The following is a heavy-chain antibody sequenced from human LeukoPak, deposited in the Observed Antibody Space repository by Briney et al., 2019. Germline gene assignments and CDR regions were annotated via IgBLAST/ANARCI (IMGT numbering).Heavy chain of an antibody. Sequence: AGGSLRPSCAASGFTFSSYWMSWVRQAPGKGLEWVANIKQDGSEKYYVDSVKGRFTISRDNAKNSLYLQMNSLRAGDTAVYYCARVISWSGYFADYYYMDVWGKGTTVTVSS. D-gene: IGHD3-3*01. J-gene: IGHJ6*03. V-gene: IGHV3-7*01. CDR3: ARVISWSGYFADYYYMDV. CDR1: GFTFSSYW. CDR2: IKQDGSEK.